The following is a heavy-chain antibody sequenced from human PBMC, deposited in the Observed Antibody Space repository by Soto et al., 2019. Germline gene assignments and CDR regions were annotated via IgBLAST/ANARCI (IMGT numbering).Heavy chain of an antibody. J-gene: IGHJ5*02. D-gene: IGHD3-16*01. CDR1: GYSFTNKD. V-gene: IGHV1-8*01. CDR3: SRMETFGLLKWSDP. Sequence: ASVYGSCAASGYSFTNKDVSWVRQATGRGLEWMGWMNPGSGDTGYAQKFQGRVTMTRDISIATAYMELSSWRSDDTATYFCSRMETFGLLKWSDPCRQGTLLPVS. CDR2: MNPGSGDT.